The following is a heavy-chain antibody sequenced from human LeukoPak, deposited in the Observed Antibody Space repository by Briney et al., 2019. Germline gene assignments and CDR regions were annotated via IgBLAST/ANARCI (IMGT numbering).Heavy chain of an antibody. CDR3: AKGSCSSSSCYVMYFLH. V-gene: IGHV3-23*01. CDR1: GFTFSSYV. D-gene: IGHD2-2*01. CDR2: ISGSGGST. Sequence: GGSLRLSCAASGFTFSSYVMSWVRQAPGKGLEWVSAISGSGGSTYYADSVKGRVTISRDNSKNTLYLQMNSLRAEDTAVYYCAKGSCSSSSCYVMYFLHWGQGTLVTVSS. J-gene: IGHJ1*01.